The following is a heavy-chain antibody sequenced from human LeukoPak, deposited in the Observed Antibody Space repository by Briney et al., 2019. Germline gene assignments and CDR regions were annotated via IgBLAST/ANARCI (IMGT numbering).Heavy chain of an antibody. CDR1: GGSISSSSYY. J-gene: IGHJ4*02. V-gene: IGHV4-39*07. Sequence: SETLSLTCTVSGGSISSSSYYWGWIRQPPGKGLEWIGSIYYSGSTYYNPSLKSRVTISVDTSKNQFSLKLSSVTAADTAVYYCARDRPGETVAGPAFDYWGQGTLVTVSS. D-gene: IGHD6-19*01. CDR3: ARDRPGETVAGPAFDY. CDR2: IYYSGST.